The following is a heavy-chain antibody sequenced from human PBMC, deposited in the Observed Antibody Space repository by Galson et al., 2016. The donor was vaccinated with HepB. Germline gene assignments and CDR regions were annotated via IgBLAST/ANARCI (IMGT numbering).Heavy chain of an antibody. J-gene: IGHJ4*02. V-gene: IGHV3-74*01. CDR1: GFTFSSHW. CDR3: RIGTAGLDY. D-gene: IGHD6-13*01. Sequence: SLSLSCAASGFTFSSHWMHWVRQAPGKGLVCVSRLKSDGRSTYYADSVKGRFTISRDNAKNTLYLQMNSLGAEDTAVYYCRIGTAGLDYWGQGTLVTVSS. CDR2: LKSDGRST.